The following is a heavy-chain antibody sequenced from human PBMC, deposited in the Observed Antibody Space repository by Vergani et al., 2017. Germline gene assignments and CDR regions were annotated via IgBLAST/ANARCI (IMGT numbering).Heavy chain of an antibody. V-gene: IGHV4-39*01. Sequence: QLQLQESDPGLVKPSETLSLTCTVSGGSIRSTFYYWGWIRQPPGKGLEWIGTIYYSGSTYYNPSLKSRVTISVDTSKNQFSLKLNSVTAADTAVYYCARHKEQLVPGNYYYYYGMDVWGKGTTVTVSS. CDR2: IYYSGST. CDR3: ARHKEQLVPGNYYYYYGMDV. J-gene: IGHJ6*04. D-gene: IGHD6-13*01. CDR1: GGSIRSTFYY.